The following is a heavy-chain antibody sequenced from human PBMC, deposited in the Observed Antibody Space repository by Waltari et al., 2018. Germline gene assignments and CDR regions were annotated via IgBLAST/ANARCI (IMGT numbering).Heavy chain of an antibody. CDR3: ARGNDY. CDR2: IYHSGGT. V-gene: IGHV4-38-2*01. J-gene: IGHJ4*02. Sequence: QVQLQESGPGLVKPSETLSLTCAVSGYSISSGYYWGWIRQPPGKGLEWIGSIYHSGGTDYNPSLKSRVTISVDTSKNQFSLKVSSVTAADTAMYYCARGNDYWGQGTLVTVSS. CDR1: GYSISSGYY.